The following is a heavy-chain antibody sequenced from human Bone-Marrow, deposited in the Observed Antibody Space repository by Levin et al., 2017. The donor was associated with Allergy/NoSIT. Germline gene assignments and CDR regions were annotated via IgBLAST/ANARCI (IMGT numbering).Heavy chain of an antibody. CDR2: IYSGGST. J-gene: IGHJ1*01. CDR1: GFTVSSTY. V-gene: IGHV3-53*01. CDR3: VTYRSRSTYFQH. D-gene: IGHD6-19*01. Sequence: GGSLRLSCAASGFTVSSTYMSWVRQAPGKGLEWVSVIYSGGSTYYADSVKGRFTISRDNSQNTLYLQMNSLRAEDTAVYYCVTYRSRSTYFQHWGQGTLVTVSS.